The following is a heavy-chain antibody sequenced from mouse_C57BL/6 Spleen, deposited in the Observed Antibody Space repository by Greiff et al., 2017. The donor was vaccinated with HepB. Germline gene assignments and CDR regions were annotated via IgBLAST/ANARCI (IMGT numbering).Heavy chain of an antibody. V-gene: IGHV3-6*01. CDR3: ARGELGPLDY. Sequence: VQLQQSGPGLVKPSQSLSLTCSVTGYSITSGYYWNWIRQFPGNKLEWMGYISYDGSNNYNPSLKNRISITRDTSKNQFFLKLNSVTTEDTATYYCARGELGPLDYWGQGTTLTVSS. J-gene: IGHJ2*01. D-gene: IGHD4-1*01. CDR2: ISYDGSN. CDR1: GYSITSGYY.